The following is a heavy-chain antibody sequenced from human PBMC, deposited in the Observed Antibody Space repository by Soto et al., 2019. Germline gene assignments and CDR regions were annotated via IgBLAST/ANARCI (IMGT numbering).Heavy chain of an antibody. Sequence: QVQLVQSGAEVKKPGASVKVSCKTSGYTFTNYNINWVRQATGQGLEWMGWMNPNSGNTGYAQKFQGRVTMTSNTSITTAYRELSSLRSGDTAVYYCARAEPYSTSSPFDYGGQGTLVTVSS. V-gene: IGHV1-8*01. CDR3: ARAEPYSTSSPFDY. CDR1: GYTFTNYN. D-gene: IGHD6-6*01. J-gene: IGHJ4*02. CDR2: MNPNSGNT.